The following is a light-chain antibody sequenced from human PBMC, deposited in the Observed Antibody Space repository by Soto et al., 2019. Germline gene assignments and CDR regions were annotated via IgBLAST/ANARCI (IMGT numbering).Light chain of an antibody. CDR3: QQYNNWPYT. CDR2: GAS. Sequence: VVTQSPASLSVSPGDRVTISCRAGPISSNLAWHQQRPGQAPRLLIYGASVMAPGVPARFSGSGSGTEFTLTINSLQSEDYAVYFCQQYNNWPYTFGQGTKVDIK. CDR1: PISSN. J-gene: IGKJ2*01. V-gene: IGKV3-15*01.